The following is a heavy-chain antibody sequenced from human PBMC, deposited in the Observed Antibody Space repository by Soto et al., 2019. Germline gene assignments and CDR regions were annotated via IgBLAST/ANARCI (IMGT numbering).Heavy chain of an antibody. J-gene: IGHJ4*02. V-gene: IGHV3-53*01. CDR2: IYSGGST. CDR1: EFTVSSSY. D-gene: IGHD5-12*01. CDR3: ARDHHRYSGYDYVDY. Sequence: GGSLRLSCAASEFTVSSSYMSWVRQAPGKGLEWVSVIYSGGSTYYADSVKGRFTIFRDNSKNTLYLQMNNLRAEDTAVYYCARDHHRYSGYDYVDYWGQGTLVTVSS.